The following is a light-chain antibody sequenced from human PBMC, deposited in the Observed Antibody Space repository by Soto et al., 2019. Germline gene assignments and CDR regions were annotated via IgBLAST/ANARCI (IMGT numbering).Light chain of an antibody. V-gene: IGKV1-8*01. J-gene: IGKJ3*01. CDR1: QGISSY. CDR2: AAS. Sequence: AIRMTQSPSSFSASTGDRVTITCRASQGISSYLAWYQQKQGKAPKLLIYAASTLQSGVPSRFSGSGSGTDFTLTISCLQSEDFATYYCQKYYSYPPTFGPGNKVDIK. CDR3: QKYYSYPPT.